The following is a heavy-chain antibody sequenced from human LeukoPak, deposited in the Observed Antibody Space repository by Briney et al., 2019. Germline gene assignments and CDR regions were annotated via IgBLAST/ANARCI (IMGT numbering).Heavy chain of an antibody. CDR3: ARDGLAAAGTGGAFDI. J-gene: IGHJ3*02. Sequence: GGSLRLSCAASGFTVSSNYMSWVRQAPGKGLDWVSVIYSGGSTYYADSVKGRFTISRDNSKNTLYLQMNSLRAEDTAVYYCARDGLAAAGTGGAFDIWGQGTMVTVSS. D-gene: IGHD6-13*01. V-gene: IGHV3-53*01. CDR1: GFTVSSNY. CDR2: IYSGGST.